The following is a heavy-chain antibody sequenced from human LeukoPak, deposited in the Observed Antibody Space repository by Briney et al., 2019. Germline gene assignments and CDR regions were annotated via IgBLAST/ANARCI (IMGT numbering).Heavy chain of an antibody. D-gene: IGHD3-22*01. J-gene: IGHJ4*02. CDR3: AKGSYYDSSGSFYFDY. CDR2: IWYDGRNK. Sequence: GGSLRLSCAASGFSFSSYAMHWVRQAPGKGLEWVAVIWYDGRNKYYADSVKGRFTISRDNSKNTLYVQVNSLGTEDTAAYYCAKGSYYDSSGSFYFDYWGQGTLVTVSS. CDR1: GFSFSSYA. V-gene: IGHV3-33*06.